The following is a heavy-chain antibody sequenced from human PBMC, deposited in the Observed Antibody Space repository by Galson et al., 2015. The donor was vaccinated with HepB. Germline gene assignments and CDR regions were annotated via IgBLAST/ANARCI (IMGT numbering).Heavy chain of an antibody. CDR2: IYYSGST. Sequence: ETLSLTCTVSGGSISSYYWSWIRQPPGKGLEWIGYIYYSGSTNYNPSLKSRVTISVDTSKNQFSLKLSSVTAADTAVYYCARLNTGLWVGVVPAAYFDYWGQGTLVTVSS. CDR1: GGSISSYY. V-gene: IGHV4-59*08. CDR3: ARLNTGLWVGVVPAAYFDY. D-gene: IGHD2-2*01. J-gene: IGHJ4*02.